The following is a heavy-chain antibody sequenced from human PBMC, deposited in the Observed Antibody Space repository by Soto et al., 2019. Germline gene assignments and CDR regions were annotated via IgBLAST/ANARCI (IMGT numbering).Heavy chain of an antibody. CDR2: ISAYNGNT. Sequence: ASVKVSCKASGYTFTSYGISWVRQAPGQGLEWMGWISAYNGNTNYAQKLQGRVTMTTDTSTSTAYMELRSLRSDDTAVYYCARDKKGLWYQLADAFDIWGQGTMVTVSS. CDR3: ARDKKGLWYQLADAFDI. CDR1: GYTFTSYG. V-gene: IGHV1-18*01. J-gene: IGHJ3*02. D-gene: IGHD2-2*01.